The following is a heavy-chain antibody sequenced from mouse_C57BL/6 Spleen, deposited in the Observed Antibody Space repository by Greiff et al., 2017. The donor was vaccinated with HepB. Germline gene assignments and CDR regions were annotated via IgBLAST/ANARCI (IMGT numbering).Heavy chain of an antibody. Sequence: QVQLQQSGAELVRPGASVKLSCKASGYTFTDYYINWVKQRPGQGLEWIARIYPGSGNTYYNEKFKGKATLTAEKSSSTAYMQLSSLTSEDSAVYFCARRNYYGNYESFDYWGQGTTLTVSS. J-gene: IGHJ2*01. CDR2: IYPGSGNT. D-gene: IGHD2-1*01. CDR1: GYTFTDYY. CDR3: ARRNYYGNYESFDY. V-gene: IGHV1-76*01.